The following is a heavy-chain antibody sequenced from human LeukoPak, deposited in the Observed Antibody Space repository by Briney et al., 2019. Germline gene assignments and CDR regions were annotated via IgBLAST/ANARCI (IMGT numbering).Heavy chain of an antibody. V-gene: IGHV3-21*01. D-gene: IGHD5-12*01. J-gene: IGHJ3*02. CDR2: ITSSSTY. CDR1: GFTLSTYN. Sequence: GGSLRLSCAASGFTLSTYNTHWFRQAPGKGLEWVSSITSSSTYYADSVKGRFTISIDNAKNSLYLQIKSLRDEDTAVYYCARERVTTTAFDIWGQGTMVTVSS. CDR3: ARERVTTTAFDI.